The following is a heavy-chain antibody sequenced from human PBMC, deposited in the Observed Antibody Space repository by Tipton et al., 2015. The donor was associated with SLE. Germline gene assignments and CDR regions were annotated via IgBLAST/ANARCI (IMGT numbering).Heavy chain of an antibody. J-gene: IGHJ1*01. CDR3: ARGRTEQQLVLEYFQH. V-gene: IGHV4-34*01. Sequence: LRLSCAVYGGSFSSYYWGWIRQPPGKGLEWIGSIYYSGSTYYNPSLKSRVTISVDTSKNQFSLKLSSVTAADTAVYYCARGRTEQQLVLEYFQHWGQGTLVTVSS. CDR1: GGSFSSYY. CDR2: IYYSGST. D-gene: IGHD6-13*01.